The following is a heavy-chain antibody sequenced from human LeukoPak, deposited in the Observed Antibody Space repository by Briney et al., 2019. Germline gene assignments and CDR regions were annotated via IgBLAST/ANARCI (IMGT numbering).Heavy chain of an antibody. CDR2: ISSSSSYI. J-gene: IGHJ6*03. Sequence: GGSLRLSCAASGFTFSRYSMNWVRQAPGKGLEWVSSISSSSSYIYYADSVKGRFTISRDNAKNSLYLQMNSLRAEDTAVYYCAREGSVPAAMSYYYYYYMDVWGKGTTVTISS. V-gene: IGHV3-21*01. CDR1: GFTFSRYS. CDR3: AREGSVPAAMSYYYYYYMDV. D-gene: IGHD2-2*01.